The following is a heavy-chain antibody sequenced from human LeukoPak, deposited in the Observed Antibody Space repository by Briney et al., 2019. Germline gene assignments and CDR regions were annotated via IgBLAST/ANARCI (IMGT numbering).Heavy chain of an antibody. CDR1: GGSISDYY. J-gene: IGHJ4*02. Sequence: SETLSLTCSVSGGSISDYYWSWIRQPAGKGLEWIGRIYTTGTTNYNPSLKSRITMSVDTSKNQFSLKLSSVTAAVTAVYYCARGRHCSGTDYNAYFDSWGQGTLVTVSS. V-gene: IGHV4-4*07. CDR2: IYTTGTT. CDR3: ARGRHCSGTDYNAYFDS. D-gene: IGHD3-10*02.